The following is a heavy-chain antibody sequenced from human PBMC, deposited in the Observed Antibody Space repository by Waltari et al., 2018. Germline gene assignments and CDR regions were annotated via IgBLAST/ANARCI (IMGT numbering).Heavy chain of an antibody. CDR1: GGSISSSSYY. Sequence: QLQLQESGPGLVKPSETLSLTCTVSGGSISSSSYYWGWIRKPPGKGLEWIGSIYYSGSTYYNPSLKSRVTISVDTSKNQFSLKLSSVTAADTAVYYCARNHMTRGWFDPWGQGTLVTVSS. D-gene: IGHD2-21*01. V-gene: IGHV4-39*07. CDR3: ARNHMTRGWFDP. CDR2: IYYSGST. J-gene: IGHJ5*02.